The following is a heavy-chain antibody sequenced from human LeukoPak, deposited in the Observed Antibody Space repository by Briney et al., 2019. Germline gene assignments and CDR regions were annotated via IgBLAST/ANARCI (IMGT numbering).Heavy chain of an antibody. CDR2: ITSSRSYR. J-gene: IGHJ4*02. Sequence: PGGSLTLSCAASGFTFSDYYMSWIRQAPGKGLEWVSYITSSRSYRNYADSVRGRFTISRDNAKNALYLQMNSLRAEDTAVYYCARAQYYLDSWGQGTLVTVSS. CDR3: ARAQYYLDS. CDR1: GFTFSDYY. V-gene: IGHV3-11*06.